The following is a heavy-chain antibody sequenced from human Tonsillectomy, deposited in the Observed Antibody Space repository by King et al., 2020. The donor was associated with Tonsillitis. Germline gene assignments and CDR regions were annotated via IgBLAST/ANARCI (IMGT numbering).Heavy chain of an antibody. Sequence: TLKESGPTLVKPTQTLTLTCTFSGFSLSTSGVGVGWIRQPPGKALEWLALIYWNDDKRYNPSLKSRLTITKDTSKNQVVLTMTNMEPVDTATYYCAHQNWNSRDNWFDPWGQGTLVTVSS. D-gene: IGHD1-7*01. CDR3: AHQNWNSRDNWFDP. J-gene: IGHJ5*02. CDR2: IYWNDDK. CDR1: GFSLSTSGVG. V-gene: IGHV2-5*01.